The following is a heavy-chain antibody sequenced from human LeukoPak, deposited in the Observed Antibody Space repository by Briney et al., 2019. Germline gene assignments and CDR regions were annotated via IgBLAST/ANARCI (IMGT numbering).Heavy chain of an antibody. CDR2: IIPILGIA. CDR1: GDTFSSYA. D-gene: IGHD4-17*01. CDR3: ARDQPTTVTTAGDY. J-gene: IGHJ4*02. V-gene: IGHV1-69*04. Sequence: GASVKVSCKASGDTFSSYAISWVRQAPGQGREWMGRIIPILGIANYAQKFQGRVTITADKSTSTAYMELSSLRSEATAVYYCARDQPTTVTTAGDYWGQGTLVTVSS.